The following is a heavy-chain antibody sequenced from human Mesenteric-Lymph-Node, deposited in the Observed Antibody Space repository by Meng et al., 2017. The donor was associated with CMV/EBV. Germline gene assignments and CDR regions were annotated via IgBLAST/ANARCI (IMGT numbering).Heavy chain of an antibody. J-gene: IGHJ6*02. CDR2: IIPILGIA. CDR3: ARERDCSSTSCSNYYYYGMDV. V-gene: IGHV1-69*10. D-gene: IGHD2-2*01. CDR1: GYTFSNYA. Sequence: SVKVSCKASGYTFSNYAINWVRQAPGQGLEWMGGIIPILGIANYAQKFQGRVTITADKSTSTAYMELSSLRSEDTAVYYCARERDCSSTSCSNYYYYGMDVWGQGTTVTVSS.